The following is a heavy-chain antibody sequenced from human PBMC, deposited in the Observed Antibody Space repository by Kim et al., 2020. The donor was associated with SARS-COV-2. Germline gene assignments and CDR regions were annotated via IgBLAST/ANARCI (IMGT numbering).Heavy chain of an antibody. CDR3: ARVISTDWFFDS. D-gene: IGHD3-9*01. J-gene: IGHJ4*02. Sequence: GESLKMSCKGSGYNFARHWIGWVRQMPGKGLEWMGIMYPGDSDIRYSPSFQGQVTISADKSVSTAYLQWNSLKASDTAIYFCARVISTDWFFDSWGQGTL. V-gene: IGHV5-51*01. CDR2: MYPGDSDI. CDR1: GYNFARHW.